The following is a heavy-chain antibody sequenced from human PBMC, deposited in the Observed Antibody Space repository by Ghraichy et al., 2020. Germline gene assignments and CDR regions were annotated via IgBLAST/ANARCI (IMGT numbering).Heavy chain of an antibody. CDR2: ISITSDP. D-gene: IGHD2-15*01. J-gene: IGHJ6*02. Sequence: GGSLRLSCAASGFTFSNCDMHWVRQVTGKGLQWVSSISITSDPHYLESVKGRCTITRENAKNSMFLQMNSLRAGDSAVYFCVRQYTELRDKLYYYYGMDVWGQGTTVTVSS. V-gene: IGHV3-13*05. CDR1: GFTFSNCD. CDR3: VRQYTELRDKLYYYYGMDV.